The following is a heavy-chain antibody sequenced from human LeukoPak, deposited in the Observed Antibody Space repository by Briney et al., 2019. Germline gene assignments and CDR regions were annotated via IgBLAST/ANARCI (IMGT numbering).Heavy chain of an antibody. CDR3: AKDRTRQAY. Sequence: GRSLRPSRAASGFAFSNYWMSWVRQTPGKGLEWLANIKEDGSDKYYVDSLKGRFTISRDNAKNSLYLQMNSLRAEDTAVYYCAKDRTRQAYWGQGTLVTVSS. V-gene: IGHV3-7*01. CDR1: GFAFSNYW. CDR2: IKEDGSDK. D-gene: IGHD3-3*01. J-gene: IGHJ4*02.